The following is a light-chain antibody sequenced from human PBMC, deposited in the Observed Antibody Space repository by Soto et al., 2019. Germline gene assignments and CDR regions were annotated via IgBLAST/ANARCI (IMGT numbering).Light chain of an antibody. CDR3: QQYGDLPVT. CDR1: EDIRNS. CDR2: DAS. Sequence: DIQMTQSPSSLSASVGDRDTITCQANEDIRNSLHWYQQKPGKAPNLLIYDASNVERGFPSRFSVSGLRTDFTISISRLQPVDVVTYYCQQYGDLPVTFGPGTKVDIK. V-gene: IGKV1-33*01. J-gene: IGKJ3*01.